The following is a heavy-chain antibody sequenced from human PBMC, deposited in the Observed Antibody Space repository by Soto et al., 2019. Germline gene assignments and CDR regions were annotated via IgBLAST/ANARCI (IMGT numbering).Heavy chain of an antibody. CDR3: AHRQYALFSPVLPLGYVWFDP. V-gene: IGHV2-5*02. CDR2: IYWDDDK. J-gene: IGHJ5*02. CDR1: GFSLSTSGVG. D-gene: IGHD6-13*01. Sequence: QITLKESGPTLVKPTQTLTLTCTFSGFSLSTSGVGVGWIRQPPGKALEWLALIYWDDDKRYSPSLKSRLTITKDTSKNPVVLTMTNMDPVDTATYYCAHRQYALFSPVLPLGYVWFDPWGQGTLVTVSS.